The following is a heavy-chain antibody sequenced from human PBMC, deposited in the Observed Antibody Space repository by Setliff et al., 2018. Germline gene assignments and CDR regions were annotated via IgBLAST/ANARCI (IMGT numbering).Heavy chain of an antibody. CDR1: GFTLTNAW. J-gene: IGHJ6*03. CDR3: TTVVSRTEWQLYGPGTYYYYMDV. CDR2: IKSNTDGGTT. V-gene: IGHV3-15*01. D-gene: IGHD3-10*01. Sequence: LRLSCTASGFTLTNAWINWVRQAPGKGLEWVGRIKSNTDGGTTDYAAPVKGRFIISRDDSKNTVFLQMNSLKTEDTALYYCTTVVSRTEWQLYGPGTYYYYMDVWGKGTTVTVSS.